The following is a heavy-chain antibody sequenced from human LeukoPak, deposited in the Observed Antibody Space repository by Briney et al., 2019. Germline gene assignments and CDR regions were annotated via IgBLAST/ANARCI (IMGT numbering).Heavy chain of an antibody. CDR3: ARDFGQWQLNGGYYFDY. CDR1: GFTFSSYG. D-gene: IGHD6-19*01. Sequence: GGSLRLSCAASGFTFSSYGMHWVRQAPGKGLEWVAFIRNDGSNKYYADSVKGRFIISRDNSKNTLYLQMNSLRAEDTAVYYCARDFGQWQLNGGYYFDYWGQGNLVTVSS. CDR2: IRNDGSNK. J-gene: IGHJ4*02. V-gene: IGHV3-30*02.